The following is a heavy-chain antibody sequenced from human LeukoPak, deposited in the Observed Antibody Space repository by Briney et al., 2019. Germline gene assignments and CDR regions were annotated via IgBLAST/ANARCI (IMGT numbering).Heavy chain of an antibody. V-gene: IGHV3-23*01. Sequence: GGSLRLSCAASGFTFSSYSMNWVRQAPGKGLEWVSDISASGGSTHYADSVKGRFTISRDNSKNTLYLQMNSLRVEDTAVYCCAKLAYSSGWGAFDLWGQGTMVTVSS. CDR2: ISASGGST. J-gene: IGHJ3*01. D-gene: IGHD6-19*01. CDR3: AKLAYSSGWGAFDL. CDR1: GFTFSSYS.